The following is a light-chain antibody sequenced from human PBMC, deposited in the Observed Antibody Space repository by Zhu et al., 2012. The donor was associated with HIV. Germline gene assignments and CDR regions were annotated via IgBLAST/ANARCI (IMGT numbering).Light chain of an antibody. Sequence: EIVMTQSPATLSVSPGERATLSCRASQSIKNNLAWYQQKPGQAPRLLIRGASTRATGIPDRFSGSGYGTEFTLTISSLEPEDFAVYYCQQRRNWPLTFGGGTRVEI. CDR2: GAS. CDR3: QQRRNWPLT. V-gene: IGKV3-15*01. J-gene: IGKJ4*01. CDR1: QSIKNN.